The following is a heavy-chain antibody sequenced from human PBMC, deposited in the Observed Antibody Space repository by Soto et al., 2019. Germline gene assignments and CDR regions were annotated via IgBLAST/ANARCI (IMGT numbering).Heavy chain of an antibody. CDR3: ARETGSGSYYDY. V-gene: IGHV4-59*01. D-gene: IGHD3-10*01. Sequence: LPETLSLTCTVSGGSISSYFWSWIRQPPGKGLEWIGYIYYSGTTNYNPSLKNRVTISVDTSKNQFSLSLSSVTAAETGVYYCARETGSGSYYDYWRKRARVTVCS. J-gene: IGHJ4*02. CDR1: GGSISSYF. CDR2: IYYSGTT.